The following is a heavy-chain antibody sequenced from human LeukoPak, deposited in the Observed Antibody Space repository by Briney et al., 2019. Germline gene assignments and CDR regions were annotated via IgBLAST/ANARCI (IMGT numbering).Heavy chain of an antibody. V-gene: IGHV3-11*05. CDR1: GFTFSDYY. Sequence: GGSLRLSCAASGFTFSDYYMTWIRQAPGKGLEWVSYISSSSSYTEYADSVKGRFTISRHNFENTLYLQMNSLRAEDTAVYHCARVGVGTVAGNYFDDWGQGTLVTVSS. CDR3: ARVGVGTVAGNYFDD. CDR2: ISSSSSYT. D-gene: IGHD6-19*01. J-gene: IGHJ4*02.